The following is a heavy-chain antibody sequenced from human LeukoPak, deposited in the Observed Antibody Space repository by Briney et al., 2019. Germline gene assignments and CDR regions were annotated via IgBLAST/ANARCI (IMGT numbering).Heavy chain of an antibody. CDR2: IKQDGSEK. Sequence: GGSLRLSCAASGFTFSNAWMSWVRQAPGKGLEWVANIKQDGSEKYYVDSVKGRFTISRDNAKNSLYLQMNSLRAEDTAVYYCARVLSGSYDNWGQGTLVTVSS. D-gene: IGHD1-26*01. CDR3: ARVLSGSYDN. CDR1: GFTFSNAW. V-gene: IGHV3-7*01. J-gene: IGHJ4*02.